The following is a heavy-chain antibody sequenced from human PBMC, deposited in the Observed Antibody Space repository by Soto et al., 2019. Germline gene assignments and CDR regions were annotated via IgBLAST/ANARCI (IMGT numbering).Heavy chain of an antibody. Sequence: XSVKVSCNTSGYTFTGYYIHWIRQAPGQGLEWMGWINPNSGDSDYSQEFQGRVTMTSDTSITTAYMQLTRLRSDDTAVYYCARREQWLENFDFWGQGTLVTVSS. J-gene: IGHJ4*02. CDR2: INPNSGDS. CDR3: ARREQWLENFDF. CDR1: GYTFTGYY. D-gene: IGHD6-19*01. V-gene: IGHV1-2*02.